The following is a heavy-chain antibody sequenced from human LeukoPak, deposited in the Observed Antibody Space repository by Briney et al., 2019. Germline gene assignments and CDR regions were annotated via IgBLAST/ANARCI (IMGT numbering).Heavy chain of an antibody. Sequence: PSETLSLTCSLSGGSIISSSYYWAWIRQPPGMGLEWIGSIYYSGITYYNTSLKSRATVSVDTSKNQSFLHLISVTAADTAVYYCARRNGHSWDVGNWFDPWGQGTLVTVSS. V-gene: IGHV4-39*01. CDR2: IYYSGIT. CDR1: GGSIISSSYY. CDR3: ARRNGHSWDVGNWFDP. J-gene: IGHJ5*02. D-gene: IGHD6-13*01.